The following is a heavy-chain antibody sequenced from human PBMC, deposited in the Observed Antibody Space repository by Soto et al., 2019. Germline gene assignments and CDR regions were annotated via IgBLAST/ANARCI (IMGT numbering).Heavy chain of an antibody. J-gene: IGHJ5*01. CDR1: GYSFHNSG. Sequence: QVQLVQSGPELKKPGASVKVSCKTSGYSFHNSGISWVRQAPGQGLEWMGWISVFNGYAHYAQKFQGRVIMTADTFTNTAYMELRGLRSDDTAMYYCSKNGTTWFGSWGQGTPVTVSS. V-gene: IGHV1-18*01. CDR3: SKNGTTWFGS. D-gene: IGHD1-1*01. CDR2: ISVFNGYA.